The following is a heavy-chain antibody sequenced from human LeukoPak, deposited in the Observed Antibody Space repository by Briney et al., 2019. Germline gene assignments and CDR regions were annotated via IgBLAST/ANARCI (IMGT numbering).Heavy chain of an antibody. CDR2: IYHSGST. J-gene: IGHJ6*03. V-gene: IGHV4-38-2*02. D-gene: IGHD3-22*01. CDR1: GYSISSGYY. Sequence: SETLSLTCTVSGYSISSGYYWGWIRQPPGKGLEWIGSIYHSGSTYYNPSLKSRVTISVDTSKNQFSLKVSSVTAADTAVYYCARALDYYDSSGYYPYYYYMDVWGKGTTVTVSS. CDR3: ARALDYYDSSGYYPYYYYMDV.